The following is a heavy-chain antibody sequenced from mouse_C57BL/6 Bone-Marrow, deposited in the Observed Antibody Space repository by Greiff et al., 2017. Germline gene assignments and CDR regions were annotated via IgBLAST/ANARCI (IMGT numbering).Heavy chain of an antibody. Sequence: QVQLQQSGAELARPGASVKLSCKASGYTFTSYGISWVKQRTGQGLEWIGEIYPRSGNTYYNEKFKGKATLTADKSSSTAYMELRSLTSGDSAVYFCARPGVVPYGAWFAYWGQGTLVTVSA. V-gene: IGHV1-81*01. CDR2: IYPRSGNT. D-gene: IGHD1-1*01. CDR3: ARPGVVPYGAWFAY. CDR1: GYTFTSYG. J-gene: IGHJ3*01.